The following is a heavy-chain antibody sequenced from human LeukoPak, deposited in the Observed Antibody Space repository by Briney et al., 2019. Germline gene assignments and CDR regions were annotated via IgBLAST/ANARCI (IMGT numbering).Heavy chain of an antibody. J-gene: IGHJ4*02. CDR2: IKQDGSDR. CDR1: GFTFSTYS. CDR3: VRNLAVAGTCFDS. D-gene: IGHD6-19*01. V-gene: IGHV3-7*03. Sequence: GGSLRLSCAASGFTFSTYSMNWVRQAPGTGLEWVANIKQDGSDRNYVTSVRGRFTISRDNAESSLYLQMNSLRVEDTAVYYCVRNLAVAGTCFDSWGQGTLVTVSS.